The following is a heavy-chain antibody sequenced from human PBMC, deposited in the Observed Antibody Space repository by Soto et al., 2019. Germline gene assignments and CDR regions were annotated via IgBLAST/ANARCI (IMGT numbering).Heavy chain of an antibody. V-gene: IGHV3-33*01. D-gene: IGHD2-15*01. CDR2: IWYDGNNK. Sequence: QLVESGGGVVQPGRSLRLSCAASGFTFSTYGMHWVRQAPGKGPEWVAVIWYDGNNKFYADSVKGRFTISRDDSKNTLYLQMNSLRAADTAVYYCVVDDSGGPFTWGKGTLVTVSS. CDR1: GFTFSTYG. CDR3: VVDDSGGPFT. J-gene: IGHJ5*02.